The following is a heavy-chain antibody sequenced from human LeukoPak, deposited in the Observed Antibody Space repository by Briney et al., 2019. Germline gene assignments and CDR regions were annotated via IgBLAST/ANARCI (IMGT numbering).Heavy chain of an antibody. CDR2: INHSGST. J-gene: IGHJ5*02. CDR3: AKDQGFRFGP. Sequence: PSETLSLSCAVYGGSFSGYYWSWIRQPPGKGLEWIGEINHSGSTNYNPSLKSRVTISVDTSKNQFSLKLSSVTAPDTAVYYCAKDQGFRFGPWGQGTLVTV. CDR1: GGSFSGYY. D-gene: IGHD2-2*01. V-gene: IGHV4-34*01.